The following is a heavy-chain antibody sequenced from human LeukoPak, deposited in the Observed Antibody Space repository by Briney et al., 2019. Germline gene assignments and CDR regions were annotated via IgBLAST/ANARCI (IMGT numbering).Heavy chain of an antibody. CDR3: ARFAYCGGHCWYYFDY. D-gene: IGHD2-21*02. Sequence: NSSETLSLTCTVSGVSISSYYWSWIRQPPGKGLEWIGYIYYSGSTNYNPSLKSRVTISVDTSKNQFSLKLNSVTAADTAVYYCARFAYCGGHCWYYFDYWGQGSLVTVFS. CDR2: IYYSGST. CDR1: GVSISSYY. V-gene: IGHV4-59*01. J-gene: IGHJ4*02.